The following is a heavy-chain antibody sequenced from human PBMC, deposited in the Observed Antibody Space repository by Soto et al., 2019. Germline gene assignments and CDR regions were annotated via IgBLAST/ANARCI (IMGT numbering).Heavy chain of an antibody. D-gene: IGHD3-22*01. CDR3: ARGYYDRSGYYLDP. Sequence: SETLSLTCTVSGGSISSSSWTWIRQAPGKRLEWIGCIFYTGSTNFNPSLESRVAMSLDTSKNQFSLRLSSVTAADTAVYYCARGYYDRSGYYLDPWGQGILVTVSS. CDR2: IFYTGST. V-gene: IGHV4-59*08. J-gene: IGHJ5*02. CDR1: GGSISSSS.